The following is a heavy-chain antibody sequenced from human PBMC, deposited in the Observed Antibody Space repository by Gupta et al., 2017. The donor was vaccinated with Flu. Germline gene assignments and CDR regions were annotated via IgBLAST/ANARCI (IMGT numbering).Heavy chain of an antibody. Sequence: DVQLVESGGGLVQPGGSLRLSCAASGFTFGTHSMHWVRQAPGKGLEYVSAISGNGISTYYENSVKGRFIISRDNSQNMLYLQMDSLRPEDMAVYYCARDPYYDTSGYGFDYYFDFWGQGTRVIVSS. J-gene: IGHJ4*02. CDR2: ISGNGIST. D-gene: IGHD3-22*01. CDR1: GFTFGTHS. CDR3: ARDPYYDTSGYGFDYYFDF. V-gene: IGHV3-64*01.